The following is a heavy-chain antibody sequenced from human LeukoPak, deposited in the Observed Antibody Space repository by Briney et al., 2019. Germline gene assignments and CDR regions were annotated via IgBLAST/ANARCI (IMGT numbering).Heavy chain of an antibody. D-gene: IGHD6-13*01. J-gene: IGHJ4*02. CDR2: INHSGST. CDR3: ARGGSIAAAGTPFDY. Sequence: SETLSLTCAVSGGSISSSNWWSWVRQPPGKGLEWIGEINHSGSTKYNPSLKSRVTISVDTSKNQFSLKLSSVTAADTAVYYCARGGSIAAAGTPFDYWGQGTLVTVSS. V-gene: IGHV4-4*02. CDR1: GGSISSSNW.